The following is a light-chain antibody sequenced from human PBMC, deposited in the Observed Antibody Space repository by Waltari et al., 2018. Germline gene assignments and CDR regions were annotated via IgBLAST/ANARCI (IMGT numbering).Light chain of an antibody. CDR1: QSVLSSSNNKNY. Sequence: DIVMTQSPDSLAVSLGERATINCKSSQSVLSSSNNKNYLGWYQQKPGPPPKLLISWASTRESGVPDRFSGSGSGTAFTLTISSLQAEDVAVYYCQQCYTFPYTFGQGTKLEIK. V-gene: IGKV4-1*01. J-gene: IGKJ2*01. CDR2: WAS. CDR3: QQCYTFPYT.